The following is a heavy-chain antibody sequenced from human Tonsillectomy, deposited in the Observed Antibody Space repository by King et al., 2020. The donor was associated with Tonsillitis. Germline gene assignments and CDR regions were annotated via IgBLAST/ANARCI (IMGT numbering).Heavy chain of an antibody. CDR1: GFTLSSYS. CDR3: AKEGEYLREGLSYY. Sequence: VQLVESGGGLVKPGGSLRLSCAASGFTLSSYSMTWVRQAPGKGLEWVSSIGTSSRYIYYADSLKGRFTISRDNAKNSLYLQMNSLRAEDTAVYFCAKEGEYLREGLSYYWGQGTLVTVSS. CDR2: IGTSSRYI. D-gene: IGHD2-2*01. V-gene: IGHV3-21*01. J-gene: IGHJ4*02.